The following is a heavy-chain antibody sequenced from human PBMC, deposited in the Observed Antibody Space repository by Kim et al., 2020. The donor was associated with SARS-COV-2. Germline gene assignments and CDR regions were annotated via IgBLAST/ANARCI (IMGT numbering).Heavy chain of an antibody. D-gene: IGHD5-18*01. Sequence: GGSLRLSCAASGFTFDTYEMNWVRQAPGKGLDWVSYISSTAYTIYYADSVKGRFTISRDNAKNALYLQMNSLRAEDTAIYYCARGYSYGSYYYYGMDVWGQGTTVTVSS. CDR2: ISSTAYTI. CDR3: ARGYSYGSYYYYGMDV. J-gene: IGHJ6*02. CDR1: GFTFDTYE. V-gene: IGHV3-48*03.